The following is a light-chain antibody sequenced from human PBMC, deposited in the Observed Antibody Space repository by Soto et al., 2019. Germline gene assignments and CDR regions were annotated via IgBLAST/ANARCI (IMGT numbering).Light chain of an antibody. CDR3: QPANSFPLT. CDR2: AAA. V-gene: IGKV1-12*01. CDR1: QGIGSW. Sequence: DIQMTQSPSSVSASVGDRVTITCRASQGIGSWLGWYQQKPGKAPKLLIYAAASLQSGVTSRFSATFSGTEFTLTISSLQPEDLATYFCQPANSFPLTFGHGTKVDLK. J-gene: IGKJ3*01.